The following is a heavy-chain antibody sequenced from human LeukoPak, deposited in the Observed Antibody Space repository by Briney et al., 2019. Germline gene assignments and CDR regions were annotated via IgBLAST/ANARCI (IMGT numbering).Heavy chain of an antibody. CDR2: IYYNSGRT. V-gene: IGHV4-59*01. J-gene: IGHJ4*02. CDR1: GGSISSYY. D-gene: IGHD3-3*01. CDR3: ARARHYDFWSGSTLDFDY. Sequence: SETLSLTCTVSGGSISSYYWNWIRQPPGKGLEWIGYIYYNSGRTNYNPSLKSRVTISVDTSKNQFSLKLSSVTAADTAVYYCARARHYDFWSGSTLDFDYWGQGTLVTVSS.